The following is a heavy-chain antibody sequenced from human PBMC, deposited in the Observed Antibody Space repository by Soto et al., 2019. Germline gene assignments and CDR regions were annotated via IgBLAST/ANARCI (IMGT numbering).Heavy chain of an antibody. V-gene: IGHV1-69*01. CDR2: IVPIDGRT. J-gene: IGHJ4*02. CDR1: GGTISSFG. D-gene: IGHD3-3*01. CDR3: ARSFTKSRRGGVAFDY. Sequence: QVQLVQSGAEVKKPGSSVKVSCTTSGGTISSFGMNWVRQAPGQGREWMGGIVPIDGRTKYAEKFQGRVTSTADASTRTVDMDLSSLRSEDTAVYYCARSFTKSRRGGVAFDYWGQGTLLTVSP.